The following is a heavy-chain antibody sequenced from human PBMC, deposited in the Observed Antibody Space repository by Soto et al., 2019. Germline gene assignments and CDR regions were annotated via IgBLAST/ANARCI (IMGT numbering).Heavy chain of an antibody. J-gene: IGHJ4*02. CDR3: AKTWGISAYDY. V-gene: IGHV3-23*01. Sequence: GGSLRLSCSLSRIPPYSSAMNWGPPAPGKGLEWVSAISGRGGSTFYADSVRGRFTISRDNSKNTLYLQMNSLRAEDTAVYYCAKTWGISAYDYWGQGTLVTVSS. CDR1: RIPPYSSA. CDR2: ISGRGGST. D-gene: IGHD3-10*01.